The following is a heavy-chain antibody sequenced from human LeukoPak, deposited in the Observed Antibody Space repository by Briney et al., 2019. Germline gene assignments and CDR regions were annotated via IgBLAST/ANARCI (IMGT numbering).Heavy chain of an antibody. Sequence: TGGSLRLSCAASRFTFSNYWMQWVRQAPGKGLVWVSRIDSDGSRTSYADSVKGRFTISRDNAKNTLYLQMNSLRAEDTAVYYCARKSGSYYFFDYWGQGTLVTVSS. CDR2: IDSDGSRT. J-gene: IGHJ4*02. D-gene: IGHD1-26*01. CDR1: RFTFSNYW. V-gene: IGHV3-74*01. CDR3: ARKSGSYYFFDY.